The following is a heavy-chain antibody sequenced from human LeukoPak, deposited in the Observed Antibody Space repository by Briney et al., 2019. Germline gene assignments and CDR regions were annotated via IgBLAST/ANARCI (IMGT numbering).Heavy chain of an antibody. D-gene: IGHD1-26*01. CDR1: GGTFSSYA. V-gene: IGHV1-69*04. J-gene: IGHJ4*02. Sequence: SVKVSCRASGGTFSSYAISWVRQAPGQGLEWMGRIIPILGIANYAQKFQGRVTITADKSTSTAYMELSSLRSEDTAVYYCASHLVGATYYFDYWGQGTLVTVSS. CDR2: IIPILGIA. CDR3: ASHLVGATYYFDY.